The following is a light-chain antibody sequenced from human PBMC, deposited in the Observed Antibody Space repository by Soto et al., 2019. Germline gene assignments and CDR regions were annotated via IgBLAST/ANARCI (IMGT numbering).Light chain of an antibody. Sequence: DVQMTQSPPSLSASVGDRVTITCRASQTIDRSLNWYQQKPGKAPKLLIYDASNLQSGVPSKFSCSGSGPDFTLTISSLQPDDFATYYCQQSQSLPFTFGPGTKVDIK. CDR2: DAS. CDR1: QTIDRS. CDR3: QQSQSLPFT. V-gene: IGKV1-39*01. J-gene: IGKJ3*01.